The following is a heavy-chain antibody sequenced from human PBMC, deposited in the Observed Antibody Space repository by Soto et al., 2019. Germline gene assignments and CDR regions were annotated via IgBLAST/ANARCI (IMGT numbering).Heavy chain of an antibody. D-gene: IGHD1-26*01. V-gene: IGHV3-23*01. CDR3: AKGLGQGYYYYYGLDV. CDR2: ISGSGGTT. Sequence: PGGSLRLSCAGSGFTFSTYGMTWVRQAPGKGLEWVSGISGSGGTTYYADSVKGRFTISRDNSKNTQYLQMTSLRGEDTAVYYCAKGLGQGYYYYYGLDVWGQGTTFTVSS. CDR1: GFTFSTYG. J-gene: IGHJ6*02.